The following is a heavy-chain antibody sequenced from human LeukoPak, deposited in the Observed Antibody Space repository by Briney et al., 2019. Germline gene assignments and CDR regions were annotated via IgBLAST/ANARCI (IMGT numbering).Heavy chain of an antibody. CDR2: ISYDGSNK. V-gene: IGHV3-30*03. J-gene: IGHJ6*03. Sequence: GGSLRLSCAASGFTFSSYGMHWVRQAPGKGLEWVAVISYDGSNKYYTDSVKGRFTISRDNSKNTLYLQMNSLRAEDTAVYYCARGLRVSYYYYYYMDVWGKGTTVTVSS. CDR1: GFTFSSYG. CDR3: ARGLRVSYYYYYYMDV.